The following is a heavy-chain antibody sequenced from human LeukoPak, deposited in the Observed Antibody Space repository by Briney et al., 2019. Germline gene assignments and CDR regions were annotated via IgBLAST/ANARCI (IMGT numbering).Heavy chain of an antibody. D-gene: IGHD3-22*01. Sequence: GESLKISCKSSGYSFTSYWIAWVRQMPGKGLEWMGILYPGDSDTRYSPSFQGQVTISADRSINTAYLQWSSLKASDTAMYYCARTAEASSGYSYWGQGTLVTVSS. CDR1: GYSFTSYW. CDR3: ARTAEASSGYSY. CDR2: LYPGDSDT. J-gene: IGHJ4*02. V-gene: IGHV5-51*01.